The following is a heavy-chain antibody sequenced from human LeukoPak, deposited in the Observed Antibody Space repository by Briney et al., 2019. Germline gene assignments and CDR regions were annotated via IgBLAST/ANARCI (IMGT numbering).Heavy chain of an antibody. Sequence: SVKVSCKASGGTFSSYAISWVRQAPGQGLEWMGGIIPIFGTADYAQKFQGRVTITADESTNTAYMELSSLRSEDTAVYYCARLPLRSIAVGYYGMDVWGQGITVTVSS. J-gene: IGHJ6*02. CDR1: GGTFSSYA. D-gene: IGHD6-6*01. V-gene: IGHV1-69*13. CDR3: ARLPLRSIAVGYYGMDV. CDR2: IIPIFGTA.